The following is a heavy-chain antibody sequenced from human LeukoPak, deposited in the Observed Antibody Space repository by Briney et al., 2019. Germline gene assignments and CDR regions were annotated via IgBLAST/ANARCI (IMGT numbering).Heavy chain of an antibody. J-gene: IGHJ6*03. V-gene: IGHV4-4*09. CDR2: FYTSANT. D-gene: IGHD3-22*01. Sequence: SDTLSLTCTVSGDSVSGYYGSWIRQPPGKGLEWIGYFYTSANTNYNPSLKSRVTMSVDTSKNQFSLRLTSVTAADTAVYYCARGLRDEERHYGYYYMDVWGKGTTVTVSS. CDR1: GDSVSGYY. CDR3: ARGLRDEERHYGYYYMDV.